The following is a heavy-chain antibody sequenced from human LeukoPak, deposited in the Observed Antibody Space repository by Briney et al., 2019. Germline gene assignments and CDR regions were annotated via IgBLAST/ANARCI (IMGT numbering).Heavy chain of an antibody. D-gene: IGHD3-10*01. Sequence: GGSLRLSCAASGFTFSSYAMSWVRQAPGKELEWVSVISGSGVSTYYADSVTGRFTISRDNSKNTLYLQMSSLRAEDTAVYYCAKDQVTMVRGANDYWGQGTLVTVSS. CDR1: GFTFSSYA. CDR2: ISGSGVST. CDR3: AKDQVTMVRGANDY. J-gene: IGHJ4*02. V-gene: IGHV3-23*01.